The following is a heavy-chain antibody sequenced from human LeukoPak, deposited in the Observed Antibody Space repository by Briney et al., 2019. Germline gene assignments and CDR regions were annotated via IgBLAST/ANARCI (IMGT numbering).Heavy chain of an antibody. CDR3: ARGLSTSGYYYIY. D-gene: IGHD3-22*01. J-gene: IGHJ4*02. CDR2: MNPNSGNT. Sequence: ASVKVSCKASGYTFTSYDINWVRQATGQGLEWMGWMNPNSGNTGYAQKFQGRVTMTRNTSISTGYMELSSLRSEDTAVYYCARGLSTSGYYYIYWGQGTLVTVSS. CDR1: GYTFTSYD. V-gene: IGHV1-8*01.